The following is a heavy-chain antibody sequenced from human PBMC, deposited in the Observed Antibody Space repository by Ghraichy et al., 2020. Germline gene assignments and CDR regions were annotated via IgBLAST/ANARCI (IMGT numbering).Heavy chain of an antibody. D-gene: IGHD5-24*01. CDR1: GFSISNYG. CDR3: VRDGNGYNYDS. V-gene: IGHV3-64*02. CDR2: ISSDGSIT. Sequence: GGSLRLSCAASGFSISNYGMHWVRQAPGKGLEYVSDISSDGSITHYADSVKGRFIISRDTSRNTVYLQMGSLRAEDMAVYYCVRDGNGYNYDSWGQGTLVTVSS. J-gene: IGHJ5*01.